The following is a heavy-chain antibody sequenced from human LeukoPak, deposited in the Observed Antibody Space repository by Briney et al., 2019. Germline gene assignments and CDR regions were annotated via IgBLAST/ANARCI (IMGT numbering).Heavy chain of an antibody. V-gene: IGHV4-34*01. D-gene: IGHD6-19*01. CDR3: ARSIAVAVFLDY. Sequence: SETLSLTCAVYGGSFSGYYWSWFRQPPGKGLEWIGEINHSGSTNYNPSLKSRVTISVDTSKNQFSLKLSSVTAADTAVYYCARSIAVAVFLDYWGQGTLVTVSS. J-gene: IGHJ4*02. CDR2: INHSGST. CDR1: GGSFSGYY.